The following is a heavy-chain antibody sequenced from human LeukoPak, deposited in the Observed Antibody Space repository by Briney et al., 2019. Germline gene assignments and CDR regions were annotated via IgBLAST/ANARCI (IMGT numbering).Heavy chain of an antibody. CDR3: AKDGAIAAAGNDYYYYYMDV. CDR1: GFTFSSFA. CDR2: ISGSGGST. D-gene: IGHD6-13*01. Sequence: GGSLRLSCAASGFTFSSFAMSWVRQAPGKGLEWVSGISGSGGSTYYADSVKGRFTISRDNSKNTLYLQMNSLRAEDTAVYYCAKDGAIAAAGNDYYYYYMDVWGKGTTVTISS. J-gene: IGHJ6*03. V-gene: IGHV3-23*01.